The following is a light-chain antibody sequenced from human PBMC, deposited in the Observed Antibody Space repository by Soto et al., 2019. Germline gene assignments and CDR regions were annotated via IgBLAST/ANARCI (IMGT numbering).Light chain of an antibody. J-gene: IGLJ2*01. CDR2: DVT. Sequence: QSALTQPASVSGSPGRSVTISCTGTSTDVGDFNYVSWYQHLPGRAPKLIIYDVTNRPSGISYRFSASKSGRTASLTISGLQADDEVDYYCSSYSSSTTHVVFGGGTKLTVL. CDR1: STDVGDFNY. V-gene: IGLV2-14*03. CDR3: SSYSSSTTHVV.